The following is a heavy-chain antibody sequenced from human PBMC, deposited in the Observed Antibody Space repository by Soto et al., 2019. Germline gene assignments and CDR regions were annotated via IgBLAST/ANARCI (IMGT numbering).Heavy chain of an antibody. D-gene: IGHD3-10*01. CDR3: ATQPSFGSGLLDPNDAFDI. J-gene: IGHJ3*02. Sequence: GASVKVSCKASGYTFTSYDINWVRQATGQGLEWMGWMNPNSGNTGYAQKFQGRVTMTRNTSISTAYMELSSLRSEDTAVYYCATQPSFGSGLLDPNDAFDIWGQGTMVTVSS. V-gene: IGHV1-8*01. CDR2: MNPNSGNT. CDR1: GYTFTSYD.